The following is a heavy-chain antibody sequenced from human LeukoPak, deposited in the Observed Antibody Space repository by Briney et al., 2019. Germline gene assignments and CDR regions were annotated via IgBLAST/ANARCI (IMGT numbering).Heavy chain of an antibody. J-gene: IGHJ5*02. D-gene: IGHD3-10*01. CDR3: ARGRGLIFTHYGSGRYVWFDP. Sequence: PGGSLRLSCAASGFNFSSFVMHWVRQAPGKGLEWVAVIWYDGSNKYYADSVKGRFTISRDNSKNTLYLQMNSLRAEDTAVYYCARGRGLIFTHYGSGRYVWFDPWGQGTLVTVSS. CDR2: IWYDGSNK. V-gene: IGHV3-33*01. CDR1: GFNFSSFV.